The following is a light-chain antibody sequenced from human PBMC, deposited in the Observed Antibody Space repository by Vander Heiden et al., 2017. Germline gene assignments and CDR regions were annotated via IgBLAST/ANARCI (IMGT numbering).Light chain of an antibody. J-gene: IGLJ1*01. CDR1: KLGDKY. V-gene: IGLV3-1*01. CDR2: QDS. CDR3: QAWDSSTYYV. Sequence: SYELTQPPSVSVSPGQTASITCSGDKLGDKYACWYQQKPGQSPVLVIYQDSKRPSGIPERFSGSNSGNTATLTISGTQAMAEADYYCQAWDSSTYYVFGTGTKVTVL.